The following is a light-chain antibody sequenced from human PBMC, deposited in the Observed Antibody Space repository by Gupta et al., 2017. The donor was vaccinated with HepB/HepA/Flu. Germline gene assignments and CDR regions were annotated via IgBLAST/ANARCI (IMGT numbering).Light chain of an antibody. CDR1: QSVSSN. V-gene: IGKV3-15*01. CDR3: HQYNNWPPWT. CDR2: GAS. Sequence: EIVMTQSPATLSVSPGERATVSCRASQSVSSNLAWYQQKPGQAPRLLIYGASTRATGIPARFSGSGSGTEFTLTISSRQSEDFAVYYCHQYNNWPPWTFGQGTKVEIK. J-gene: IGKJ1*01.